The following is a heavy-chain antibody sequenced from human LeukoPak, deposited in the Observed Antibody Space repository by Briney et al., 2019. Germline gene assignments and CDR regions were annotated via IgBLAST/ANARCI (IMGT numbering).Heavy chain of an antibody. Sequence: GVSLRLSCTAWGFTFGEYAMIWVRQAPGEGLEWVGFIRSKSYGGTTEYAASVKGRFTITRDDSKSIAYLQMNSLKTEDTAVYYCTRDLHTWEQLFDYWGQGTLVTVSS. V-gene: IGHV3-49*04. CDR2: IRSKSYGGTT. CDR1: GFTFGEYA. J-gene: IGHJ4*02. CDR3: TRDLHTWEQLFDY. D-gene: IGHD1-26*01.